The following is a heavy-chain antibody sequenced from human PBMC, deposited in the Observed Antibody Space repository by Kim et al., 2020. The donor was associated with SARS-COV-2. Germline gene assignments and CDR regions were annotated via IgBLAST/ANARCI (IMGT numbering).Heavy chain of an antibody. D-gene: IGHD6-13*01. CDR1: GYTFTSYD. Sequence: ASVKVSCKASGYTFTSYDINWVRQATGQGLEWMGWMNPNSGNTGYAQKFQGRVTMTRNTSISTAYMELSSLRSEDTAVYYCARAEPPLAAAGITYYYYGMDVWGQGTTVTVSS. J-gene: IGHJ6*02. CDR3: ARAEPPLAAAGITYYYYGMDV. V-gene: IGHV1-8*01. CDR2: MNPNSGNT.